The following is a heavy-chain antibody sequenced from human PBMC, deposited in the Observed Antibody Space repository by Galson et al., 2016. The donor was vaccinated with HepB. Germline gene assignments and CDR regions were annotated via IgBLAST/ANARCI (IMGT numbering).Heavy chain of an antibody. J-gene: IGHJ6*03. CDR3: ARREIVALPPNYYYYMDV. Sequence: SLRLSCAASGFPFNTYVMNWVRQAPGKGLEWVSDISAAGGSKHYADSVKGRFTISRDNSMNTVYLQMSSLRAEDAAVYYCARREIVALPPNYYYYMDVWGVGTTVTVSS. D-gene: IGHD2-2*01. CDR1: GFPFNTYV. CDR2: ISAAGGSK. V-gene: IGHV3-23*01.